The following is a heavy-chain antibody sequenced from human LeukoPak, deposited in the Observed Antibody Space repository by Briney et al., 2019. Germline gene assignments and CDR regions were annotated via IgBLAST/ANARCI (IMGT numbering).Heavy chain of an antibody. Sequence: ASVKVSCKASGGTFSKYTISWVRQRPGQGLEWMGGITPLFGTANYAQKFQGRVTITADESASTAYMELSSLRSEDTAVCYCAGGYDFWSGYYNGNYYYGMDVWGQGTTVTVSS. D-gene: IGHD3-3*01. CDR1: GGTFSKYT. CDR3: AGGYDFWSGYYNGNYYYGMDV. J-gene: IGHJ6*02. CDR2: ITPLFGTA. V-gene: IGHV1-69*13.